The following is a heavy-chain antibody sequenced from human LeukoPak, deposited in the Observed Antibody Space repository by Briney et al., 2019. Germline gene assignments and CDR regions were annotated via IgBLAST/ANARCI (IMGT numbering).Heavy chain of an antibody. CDR1: GFTFSSYW. CDR3: ARSGSSWYTPFDY. V-gene: IGHV3-7*01. CDR2: IKQDGSEK. D-gene: IGHD6-13*01. Sequence: GGSLRLSCAASGFTFSSYWMSWMRQAPGKGLEWVANIKQDGSEKYYVDSVKGRFTISRDNAKNSLYLQMNSLRAEDMAVYYCARSGSSWYTPFDYWGQGTLVTVSS. J-gene: IGHJ4*02.